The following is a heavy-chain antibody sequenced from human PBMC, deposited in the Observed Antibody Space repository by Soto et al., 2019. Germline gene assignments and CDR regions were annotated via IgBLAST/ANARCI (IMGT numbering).Heavy chain of an antibody. CDR1: GFTFSSYS. CDR2: ISSSSSTI. V-gene: IGHV3-48*02. J-gene: IGHJ6*02. CDR3: ARVPSRGYDFWSSPGGYGMDV. Sequence: GGSLRLSCAASGFTFSSYSMNWVRQAPGKGLEWVSYISSSSSTIYYADSVKGRFTISRDNAKNSLYLQMNSLRDEDTAVYYCARVPSRGYDFWSSPGGYGMDVWGQGTTVTVSS. D-gene: IGHD3-3*01.